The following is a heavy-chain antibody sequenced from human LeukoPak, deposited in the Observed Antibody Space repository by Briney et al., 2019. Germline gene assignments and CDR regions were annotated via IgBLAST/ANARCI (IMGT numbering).Heavy chain of an antibody. J-gene: IGHJ4*02. Sequence: QSGGSLRLSCAASGFTFRKYWMAWVRQAPGQGLEWVATIAANGYDKDYEDSLKGRFTISRDNAKNSLSLQIDNLRAEDAALYYCAREVFFQFDYRGQGALVTVSS. CDR3: AREVFFQFDY. V-gene: IGHV3-7*03. CDR2: IAANGYDK. CDR1: GFTFRKYW.